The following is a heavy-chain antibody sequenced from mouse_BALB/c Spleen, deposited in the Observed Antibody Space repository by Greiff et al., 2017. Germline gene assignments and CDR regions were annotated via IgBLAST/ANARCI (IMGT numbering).Heavy chain of an antibody. CDR3: ARIPDYYGSSYDFDY. CDR1: GYTFTSYN. Sequence: LQHPGAELVKPGASVKMSCKASGYTFTSYNMHWVKQTPGQGLEWIGAIYPGNGDTSYNQKFKGKATLTADKSSSTAYMQLSSLTSEDSAVYYCARIPDYYGSSYDFDYWGQGTTLTVSS. CDR2: IYPGNGDT. D-gene: IGHD1-1*01. J-gene: IGHJ2*01. V-gene: IGHV1-12*01.